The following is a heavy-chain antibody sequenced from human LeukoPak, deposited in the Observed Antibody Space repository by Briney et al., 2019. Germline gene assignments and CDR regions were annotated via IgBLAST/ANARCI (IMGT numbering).Heavy chain of an antibody. J-gene: IGHJ6*03. CDR2: IYYSGST. CDR3: ARAPRFYYYYIDV. Sequence: SETLSLTCTVSGGSLSSYYWSWIRQPPGKGLEWIGYIYYSGSTNYNPSLKSRVTISVDTSKNQFSLKLSSVTAADTAVYYCARAPRFYYYYIDVWGKGTTVTVSS. CDR1: GGSLSSYY. V-gene: IGHV4-59*01.